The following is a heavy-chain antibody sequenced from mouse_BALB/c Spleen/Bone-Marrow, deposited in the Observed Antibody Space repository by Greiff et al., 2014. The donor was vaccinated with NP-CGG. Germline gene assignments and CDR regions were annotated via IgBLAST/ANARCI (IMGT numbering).Heavy chain of an antibody. CDR2: IDPASGNT. CDR3: ASYRYAWYFDV. Sequence: EVQLQQSGAELVKPGASVKLSCTASGFNIKDTYLHWVKQRPEQGLEWIGRIDPASGNTKYDPKFQGKATITADTSSNTAYLQLSSLTSEDTAVYYCASYRYAWYFDVWGAGTTVTVSS. CDR1: GFNIKDTY. D-gene: IGHD2-14*01. J-gene: IGHJ1*01. V-gene: IGHV14-3*02.